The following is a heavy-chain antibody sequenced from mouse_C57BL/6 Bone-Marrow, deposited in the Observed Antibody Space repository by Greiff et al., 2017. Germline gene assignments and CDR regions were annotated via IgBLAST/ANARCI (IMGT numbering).Heavy chain of an antibody. CDR3: TTRLPYAMDY. V-gene: IGHV14-4*01. J-gene: IGHJ4*01. D-gene: IGHD2-2*01. Sequence: VQLLQSGAELVRPGASVKLSCTASGFNIKDDYMHWVKQRPEQGLEWIGWIDPENGDTEYASKFQGKATITADTSSNTAYLQLSILTSADTAVYFCTTRLPYAMDYWGQGTSVTVSS. CDR1: GFNIKDDY. CDR2: IDPENGDT.